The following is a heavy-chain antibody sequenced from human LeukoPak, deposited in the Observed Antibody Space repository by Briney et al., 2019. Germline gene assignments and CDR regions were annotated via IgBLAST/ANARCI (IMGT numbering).Heavy chain of an antibody. J-gene: IGHJ4*02. D-gene: IGHD4-17*01. CDR2: IGWSSGSI. CDR3: ARDFYGGPYYFDY. V-gene: IGHV3-9*01. Sequence: GGSLTLSCAASGFTFDDYAMHWVRQAPGKGREWGSGIGWSSGSIGYADSVKGRFTISRDNAKNSLYLQMNSLRAEDTAFYYCARDFYGGPYYFDYWGQGTLVTVSS. CDR1: GFTFDDYA.